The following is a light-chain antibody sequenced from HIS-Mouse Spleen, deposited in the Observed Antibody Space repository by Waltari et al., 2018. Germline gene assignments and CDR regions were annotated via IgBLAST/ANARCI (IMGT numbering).Light chain of an antibody. V-gene: IGLV2-8*01. CDR3: SSYAGSNNLV. J-gene: IGLJ2*01. Sequence: QSALTQPPSASGSPGQSVTISCTGTSSDVGGYNYVSWYQQPPGKAPKLMIYEVSKRPSGVPDRFSGSKSGHTASLTVSGLQAEDEADYYCSSYAGSNNLVFGGGTKLTVL. CDR2: EVS. CDR1: SSDVGGYNY.